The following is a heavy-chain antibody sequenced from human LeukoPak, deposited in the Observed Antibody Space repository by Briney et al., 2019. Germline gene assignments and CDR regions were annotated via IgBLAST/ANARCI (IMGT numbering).Heavy chain of an antibody. CDR3: VRDGPACLDFDY. Sequence: GGSLRLSCVASGFSFNGDWMNWVRQAPGKWLEWVANIKPDGSQKYYVDPVKGRFTISRDNAEKSLFLQMNSLRAEDTAVYYCVRDGPACLDFDYWGQGTLVTVSS. CDR1: GFSFNGDW. CDR2: IKPDGSQK. V-gene: IGHV3-7*01. J-gene: IGHJ4*02. D-gene: IGHD2-2*01.